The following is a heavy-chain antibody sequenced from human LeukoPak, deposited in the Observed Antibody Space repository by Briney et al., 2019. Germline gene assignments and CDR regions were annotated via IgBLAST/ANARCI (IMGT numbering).Heavy chain of an antibody. Sequence: AASVRVSCKASGYTFTGYYMHWVRQAPGQGVEWMGWINPNRGGTNYAQKFQGRVTMTRDTSISTDYMELSRLRSDDTAVYYCARARTYYDFWSGTPLVLDYYYYYMDVWGKGTTVTVSS. D-gene: IGHD3-3*01. V-gene: IGHV1-2*02. CDR2: INPNRGGT. CDR1: GYTFTGYY. J-gene: IGHJ6*03. CDR3: ARARTYYDFWSGTPLVLDYYYYYMDV.